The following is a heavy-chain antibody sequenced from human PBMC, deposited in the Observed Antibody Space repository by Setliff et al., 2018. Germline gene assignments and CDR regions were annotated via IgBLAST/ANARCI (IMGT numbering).Heavy chain of an antibody. CDR3: ARASRFATIVWKGDYYMDV. CDR2: INTNTGNP. D-gene: IGHD3-16*02. J-gene: IGHJ6*03. V-gene: IGHV7-4-1*02. Sequence: ASVKVSCKASGYSFSTYAMSWIRQAPGQGLEWMGWINTNTGNPCYAQGFTGRFVFSLDTSVSTAYLQISSLKPEDTAMYYCARASRFATIVWKGDYYMDVWGKGTTVTVSS. CDR1: GYSFSTYA.